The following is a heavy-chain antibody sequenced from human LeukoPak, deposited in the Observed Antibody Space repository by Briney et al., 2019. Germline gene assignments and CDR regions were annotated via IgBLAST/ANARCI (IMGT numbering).Heavy chain of an antibody. Sequence: RPSETLSLTCTVSGGSISSYYWSWIRQPPGEGLEWIGYVYYSGSTNYNPSLKSRVTISVETSKNQFSVNLSSVTAADTAVYYCARRAGTGGRDYFDYWGQGTLVTVSS. CDR2: VYYSGST. CDR1: GGSISSYY. V-gene: IGHV4-59*08. CDR3: ARRAGTGGRDYFDY. J-gene: IGHJ4*02. D-gene: IGHD3/OR15-3a*01.